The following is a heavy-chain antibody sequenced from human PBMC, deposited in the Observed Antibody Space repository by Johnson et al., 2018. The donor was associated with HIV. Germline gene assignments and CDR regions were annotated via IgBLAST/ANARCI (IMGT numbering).Heavy chain of an antibody. Sequence: VQLVESGGGLVQPGRSLRLSFAASGFTFDDYAMHWVRQAPGTGLEWVSGISWNSGNIAYGDSVKGRFTIARDNAKNSLYLQMNSLRAEDTALYYCAKAGDLTGTDAFDSWGQGTMVTVSS. CDR2: ISWNSGNI. V-gene: IGHV3-9*01. J-gene: IGHJ3*02. CDR3: AKAGDLTGTDAFDS. CDR1: GFTFDDYA. D-gene: IGHD1/OR15-1a*01.